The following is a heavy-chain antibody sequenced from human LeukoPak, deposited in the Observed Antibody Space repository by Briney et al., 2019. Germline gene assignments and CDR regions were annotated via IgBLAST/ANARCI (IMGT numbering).Heavy chain of an antibody. J-gene: IGHJ5*02. CDR3: TTDPQVDTAMNWFDP. Sequence: PGGSLRLSCAASGFTFSNAWMSWVRQAPGKGLEWVGRIKSKTDGGTTDYAAPVKGRFTISRDDSKNTLYLQMNSLKTEDTAVYYCTTDPQVDTAMNWFDPWGQGTLVTVSS. V-gene: IGHV3-15*01. D-gene: IGHD5-18*01. CDR1: GFTFSNAW. CDR2: IKSKTDGGTT.